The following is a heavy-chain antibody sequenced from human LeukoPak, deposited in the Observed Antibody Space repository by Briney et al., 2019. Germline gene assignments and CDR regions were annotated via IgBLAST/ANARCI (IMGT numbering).Heavy chain of an antibody. CDR3: AKKWYYYDSSGYSYFDY. J-gene: IGHJ4*02. CDR1: GFTFSSYA. CDR2: ISGSGGST. D-gene: IGHD3-22*01. Sequence: GGSLRPSCAASGFTFSSYAMSWVRQAPGKGLEWVSAISGSGGSTYYADSVKGRFTISRDNSKNTLYLQMNSLRAEDTAVYYCAKKWYYYDSSGYSYFDYWGQGTLVTVSS. V-gene: IGHV3-23*01.